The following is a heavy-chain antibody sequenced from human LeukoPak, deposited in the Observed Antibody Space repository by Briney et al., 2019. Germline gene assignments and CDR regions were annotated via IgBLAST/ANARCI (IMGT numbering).Heavy chain of an antibody. CDR3: ARELAVADSTYYYYYGMDV. J-gene: IGHJ6*02. CDR2: INPNSGGT. V-gene: IGHV1-2*04. Sequence: ASVKVSCKASGHTFTGYYMHWVRQAPGQGLEWMGWINPNSGGTNYAQKFQGWVTMTRDTSISTAYTELSRLRSDDTAVYYCARELAVADSTYYYYYGMDVWGQGTAVTVSS. D-gene: IGHD6-19*01. CDR1: GHTFTGYY.